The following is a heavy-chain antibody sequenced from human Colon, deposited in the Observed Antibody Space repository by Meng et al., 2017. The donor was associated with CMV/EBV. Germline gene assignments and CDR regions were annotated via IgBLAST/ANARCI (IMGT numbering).Heavy chain of an antibody. CDR1: GFTFSIHW. CDR2: LREDGNKK. Sequence: GGSLRLSCVASGFTFSIHWMSWVRQAPGKGLEWVANLREDGNKKYYVASLKGRFTISRDNAKNSLYLQVDSLRAEDTAVYYCARSRNALVPYYDIPSLWGQGTTVTVSS. CDR3: ARSRNALVPYYDIPSL. V-gene: IGHV3-7*01. D-gene: IGHD3-9*01. J-gene: IGHJ6*02.